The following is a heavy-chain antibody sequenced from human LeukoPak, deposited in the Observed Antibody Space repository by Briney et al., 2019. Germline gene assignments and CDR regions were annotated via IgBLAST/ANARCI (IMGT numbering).Heavy chain of an antibody. J-gene: IGHJ3*02. D-gene: IGHD6-19*01. V-gene: IGHV1-2*02. Sequence: ASVKVSCKASGYTFTSYGISWVRQAPGQGLEWMGWINPNSGGTNYAQKFQGRVTTTRDTSISTAYMELSRLRSDDTAVYYCARGLAVADDAFDIWGQGTMVTVSS. CDR2: INPNSGGT. CDR3: ARGLAVADDAFDI. CDR1: GYTFTSYG.